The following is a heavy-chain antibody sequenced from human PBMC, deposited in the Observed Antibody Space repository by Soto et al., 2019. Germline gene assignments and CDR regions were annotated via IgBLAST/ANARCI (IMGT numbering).Heavy chain of an antibody. CDR1: GGSFSVYY. Sequence: PSETLSLTCAVYGGSFSVYYWSWIRQPPGKGLEWIGEINHGGSTNYNPSLKSRVTISVDTSKNQFSLKLSSVTAADTAVYYRARGLVRTSYGPRFDYWGQGTLVTVSS. D-gene: IGHD5-18*01. CDR3: ARGLVRTSYGPRFDY. CDR2: INHGGST. J-gene: IGHJ4*02. V-gene: IGHV4-34*01.